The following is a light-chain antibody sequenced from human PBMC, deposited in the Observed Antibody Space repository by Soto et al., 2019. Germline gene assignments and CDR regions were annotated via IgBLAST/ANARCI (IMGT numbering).Light chain of an antibody. V-gene: IGKV1-8*01. CDR3: QQYNSYPIT. CDR1: QGISSY. J-gene: IGKJ5*01. Sequence: AIRITQSPASLSASTGDRVTITCRASQGISSYLAWYQQKPGKAPKLLIYAASTLQSGVPSRFSGSGSGTEFTLTISSLQPDDFATYYCQQYNSYPITFGQGTRLEIK. CDR2: AAS.